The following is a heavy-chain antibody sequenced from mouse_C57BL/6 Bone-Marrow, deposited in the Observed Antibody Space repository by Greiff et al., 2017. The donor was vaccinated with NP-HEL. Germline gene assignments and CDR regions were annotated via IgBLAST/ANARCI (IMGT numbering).Heavy chain of an antibody. Sequence: QVHVKQSGAELVRPGTSVKMSCKASGYTFTNYWIGWAKQRPGHGLEWIGDIYPGGGYTNYNEKFKGKATPTADKSSSTAYMQFSSLTSEDSAIYYCARRGGLPWYFDVWGTGTTVTVSS. J-gene: IGHJ1*03. V-gene: IGHV1-63*01. CDR1: GYTFTNYW. CDR2: IYPGGGYT. CDR3: ARRGGLPWYFDV. D-gene: IGHD2-2*01.